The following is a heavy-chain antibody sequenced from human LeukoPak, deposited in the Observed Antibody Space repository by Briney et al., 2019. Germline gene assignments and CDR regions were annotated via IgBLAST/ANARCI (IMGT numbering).Heavy chain of an antibody. D-gene: IGHD4-23*01. CDR1: GFSLSTSGVG. CDR3: AHIPYRGYSRVALYFDY. CDR2: IYWDDDK. Sequence: SGPTLVKPTQTLTLTCTFSGFSLSTSGVGVGWIRQPPGKALEWLALIYWDDDKRYSPSLKSRLTISKDTSKNQVVLSMTNMDPVDTATYYCAHIPYRGYSRVALYFDYWGQGTLVTVSS. J-gene: IGHJ4*01. V-gene: IGHV2-5*02.